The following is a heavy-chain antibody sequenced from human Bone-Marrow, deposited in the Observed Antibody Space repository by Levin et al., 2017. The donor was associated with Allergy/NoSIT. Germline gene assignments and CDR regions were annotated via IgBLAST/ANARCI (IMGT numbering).Heavy chain of an antibody. CDR1: GFTVSSTY. V-gene: IGHV3-53*01. CDR2: IYSGGRK. CDR3: ARALGYCSGGSCYSAEFDY. J-gene: IGHJ4*02. D-gene: IGHD2-15*01. Sequence: GGSLRLSCAASGFTVSSTYMSWVRQAPGKGLEWVSVIYSGGRKYYADSVKGRFTISRDNSKKTLYLQMNSLRAEDTAVYYCARALGYCSGGSCYSAEFDYWGQGTLVTVSS.